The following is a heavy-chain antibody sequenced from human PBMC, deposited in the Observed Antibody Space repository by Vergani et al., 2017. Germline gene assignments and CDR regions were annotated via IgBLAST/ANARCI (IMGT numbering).Heavy chain of an antibody. CDR1: GYTFTGYY. V-gene: IGHV1-2*02. Sequence: QVQLVQSGAEVKKPGASVKVSCKASGYTFTGYYMHWVRQAPGQGLEWMGWINPNSGGTNYAQKFQGRVTITRDTSISTAYMELSRLRSDDTAVYYCASGGEFWSGYWGDDAFDIWGQGTMVTVSS. CDR2: INPNSGGT. D-gene: IGHD3-3*01. J-gene: IGHJ3*02. CDR3: ASGGEFWSGYWGDDAFDI.